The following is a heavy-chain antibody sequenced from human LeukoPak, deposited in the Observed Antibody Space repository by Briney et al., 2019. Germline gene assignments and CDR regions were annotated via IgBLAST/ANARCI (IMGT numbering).Heavy chain of an antibody. D-gene: IGHD3-10*01. CDR2: IWYDGSNK. Sequence: GGSLRLSCAASGFTFSSYGMHWVRQAPGKGLEWVAVIWYDGSNKYYADSVKGRFTISRDNSKNTLYLQMNSLRAEDTAVYYCAKCVYGSGSNYKDYYYYGMDVWGQGTTVTVSS. CDR3: AKCVYGSGSNYKDYYYYGMDV. J-gene: IGHJ6*02. CDR1: GFTFSSYG. V-gene: IGHV3-33*06.